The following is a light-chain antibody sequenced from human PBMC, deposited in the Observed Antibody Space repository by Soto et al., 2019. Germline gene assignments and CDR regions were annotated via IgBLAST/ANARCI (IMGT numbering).Light chain of an antibody. J-gene: IGKJ1*01. V-gene: IGKV1-39*01. CDR1: QTMGTL. Sequence: DIQMTQSPSSLSASVGDRVTITCRASQTMGTLLNWYQQTPGKAPNLLIYAASRLKSGVSSRFSGSGSGTDFTLTINGLQPEDFATYYCQQNFNAPWTFGQGTKVEV. CDR3: QQNFNAPWT. CDR2: AAS.